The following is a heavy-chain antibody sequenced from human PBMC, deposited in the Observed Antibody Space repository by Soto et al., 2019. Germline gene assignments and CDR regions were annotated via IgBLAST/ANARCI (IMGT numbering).Heavy chain of an antibody. Sequence: QVQLQESGPGLVKPSQTLSLTCTVSGGSISSGGYYWSWIRQHPGKGLEWIGYIYYSGSTYYNPSLKSRVTISVDTSKNQFSLKRSSVTAADTAVYYCARVRGGLWNWYFDLWGRGTLVTVSS. CDR1: GGSISSGGYY. CDR2: IYYSGST. V-gene: IGHV4-31*03. D-gene: IGHD3-16*01. CDR3: ARVRGGLWNWYFDL. J-gene: IGHJ2*01.